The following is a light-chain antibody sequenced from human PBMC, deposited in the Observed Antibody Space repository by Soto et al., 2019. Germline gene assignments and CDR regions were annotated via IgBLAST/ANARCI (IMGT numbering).Light chain of an antibody. Sequence: DIQMTQSPSALSASVGDIVTITCLASQSIKTWLAWYQRKPGRAPNLLIYDASSLQSGVPSRFSGSGSGTEFTLTISNLQPDDSATYYCQQYESYSWTFGQGTKVDIK. CDR3: QQYESYSWT. CDR1: QSIKTW. J-gene: IGKJ1*01. CDR2: DAS. V-gene: IGKV1-5*01.